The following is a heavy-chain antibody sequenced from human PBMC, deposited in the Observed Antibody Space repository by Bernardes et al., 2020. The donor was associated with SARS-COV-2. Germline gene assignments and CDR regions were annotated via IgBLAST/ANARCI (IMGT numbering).Heavy chain of an antibody. CDR3: AKDYYFGSGSNFDY. D-gene: IGHD3-10*01. CDR2: ISGNGGST. J-gene: IGHJ4*02. CDR1: GFTFSSYA. Sequence: GGSLRLSRAASGFTFSSYAMSWVRQAPGKGLEWVSGISGNGGSTYYADSVKGRLTISRDNSKNTLYLQMNSLRVEDTAVYYCAKDYYFGSGSNFDYWGQGTLVTVSS. V-gene: IGHV3-23*01.